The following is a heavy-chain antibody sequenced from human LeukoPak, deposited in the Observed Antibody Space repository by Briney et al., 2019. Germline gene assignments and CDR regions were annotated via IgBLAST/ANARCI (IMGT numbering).Heavy chain of an antibody. J-gene: IGHJ5*02. CDR1: GGSISSGGYY. V-gene: IGHV4-61*08. CDR3: ARAGLTGRYNWFDP. D-gene: IGHD1-20*01. Sequence: SQTLSLTCAVSGGSISSGGYYWSWIRQPPGKGLEWIGYIYYSGSTNYNPSLKSRVTISVDTSKNQFSLKLSSVTAADTAVYYCARAGLTGRYNWFDPWGQGTLVTVSS. CDR2: IYYSGST.